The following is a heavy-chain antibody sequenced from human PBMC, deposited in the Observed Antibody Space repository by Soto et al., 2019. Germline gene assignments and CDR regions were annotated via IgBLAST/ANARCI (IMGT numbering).Heavy chain of an antibody. CDR3: VRRVPGNYDY. D-gene: IGHD1-7*01. CDR2: ISSNGGTT. J-gene: IGHJ4*02. V-gene: IGHV3-64*01. Sequence: EVQLAESGGGMVQPGGSLRLSCVASGFTFSSYDMHWVRQAPGKGLEYVSSISSNGGTTYYGNSVKGRFTISRDNSKNTLYLQMGSLRAEDMAVYYCVRRVPGNYDYWGQGTLVTVSS. CDR1: GFTFSSYD.